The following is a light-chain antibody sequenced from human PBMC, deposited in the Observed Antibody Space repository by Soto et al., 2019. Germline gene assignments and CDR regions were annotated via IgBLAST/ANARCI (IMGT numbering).Light chain of an antibody. CDR2: AAS. Sequence: DIQMTQSPSSLSASVGDRVTITCRTSQGINDYLNWYQMKPGEAPKLLIYAASALQSGIPSRFSGSASGTEFTLTITSLQPEDFATYYCQQSYNLPRTFGQGTKVDSK. CDR1: QGINDY. J-gene: IGKJ1*01. CDR3: QQSYNLPRT. V-gene: IGKV1-39*01.